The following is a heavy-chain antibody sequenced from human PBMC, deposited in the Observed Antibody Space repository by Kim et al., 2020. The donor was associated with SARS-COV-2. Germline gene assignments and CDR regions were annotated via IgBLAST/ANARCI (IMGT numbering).Heavy chain of an antibody. V-gene: IGHV3-7*01. CDR1: GFTFSSYW. J-gene: IGHJ6*02. D-gene: IGHD6-13*01. CDR2: IKQDGSEK. Sequence: GGSLRLSCAASGFTFSSYWMSWVRQAPGKGLEWVANIKQDGSEKYYVDSVKGRFTISRDNAKNSLYLQMNSLRAEDTAVYYCARGLSSWYGIDYGMDVWGQGTTVTVSS. CDR3: ARGLSSWYGIDYGMDV.